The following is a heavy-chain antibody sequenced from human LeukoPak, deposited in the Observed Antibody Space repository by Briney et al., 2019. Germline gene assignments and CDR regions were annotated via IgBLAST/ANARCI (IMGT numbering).Heavy chain of an antibody. D-gene: IGHD3-22*01. J-gene: IGHJ3*02. V-gene: IGHV3-21*01. CDR2: ISSSSSYI. CDR1: GFTFSSYS. CDR3: ARNPYYYDSSGYEGAFDI. Sequence: GGSLRLSCAASGFTFSSYSMNWVRQAPGKGLEWVSSISSSSSYIYYADSVKGRFTISRDNAKNSLYLQMNSLRAEDTAVYYCARNPYYYDSSGYEGAFDIWGQGTMVTVSS.